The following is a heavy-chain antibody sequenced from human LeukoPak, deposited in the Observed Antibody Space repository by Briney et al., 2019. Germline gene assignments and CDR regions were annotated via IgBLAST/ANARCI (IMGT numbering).Heavy chain of an antibody. CDR3: ARDIAMVADDY. CDR1: GFSVTSHG. V-gene: IGHV3-33*01. D-gene: IGHD2-15*01. Sequence: GGSLRLSCVASGFSVTSHGMHWVRQAPGKGLEWVAVIWYDGSRKYYADSVKGRFTISRDNPKSTLYLQMNSLRAEDTAVYYCARDIAMVADDYWGQGTLVTVSS. J-gene: IGHJ4*02. CDR2: IWYDGSRK.